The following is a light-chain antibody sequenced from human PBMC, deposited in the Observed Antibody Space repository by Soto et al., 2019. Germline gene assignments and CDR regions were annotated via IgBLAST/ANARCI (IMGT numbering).Light chain of an antibody. CDR1: SSDVGGYNY. CDR3: SSYTSGSTNV. CDR2: EVS. Sequence: SALTQPASVSGSPGQSITISCTGTSSDVGGYNYVSWYQQHPGKAPKLMIYEVSNRPSGVSNRFSGSKSGNTASLTISGLQAEDEADYYCSSYTSGSTNVFGTGTKLTVL. J-gene: IGLJ1*01. V-gene: IGLV2-14*01.